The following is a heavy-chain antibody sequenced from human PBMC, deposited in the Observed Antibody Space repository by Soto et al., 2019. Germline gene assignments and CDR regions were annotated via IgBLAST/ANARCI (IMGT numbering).Heavy chain of an antibody. V-gene: IGHV3-48*03. Sequence: EVQLVESGGGLVQPGGSLRLSCAASGFTFIAYEMNWVRQAPGKGLEWISYIRGGGSPIYYAESVKGRFTVSRDDAKKSLYLQMNSLGVEDTAIYYCATKMFGTTYFSNWGQGTLVAVSS. CDR3: ATKMFGTTYFSN. CDR2: IRGGGSPI. D-gene: IGHD1-7*01. J-gene: IGHJ4*02. CDR1: GFTFIAYE.